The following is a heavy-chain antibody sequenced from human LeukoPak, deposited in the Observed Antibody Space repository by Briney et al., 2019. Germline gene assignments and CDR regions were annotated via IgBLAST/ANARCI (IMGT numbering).Heavy chain of an antibody. Sequence: ASVNVSCKASGYTFTSYDINWVRQATGQGLEWMGWMNPNSGNTGYAQKFQGRVTMTRNTSISTAYMELSSLRSEDTAVYYCARGQLPIYYYYYYYGMDVWGQGTTVTVSS. D-gene: IGHD1-26*01. CDR3: ARGQLPIYYYYYYYGMDV. CDR1: GYTFTSYD. V-gene: IGHV1-8*01. J-gene: IGHJ6*02. CDR2: MNPNSGNT.